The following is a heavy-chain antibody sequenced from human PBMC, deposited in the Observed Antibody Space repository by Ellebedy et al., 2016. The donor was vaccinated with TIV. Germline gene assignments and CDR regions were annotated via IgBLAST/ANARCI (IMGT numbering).Heavy chain of an antibody. D-gene: IGHD3-9*01. CDR1: GGSISSSSYY. CDR3: ATCVIPYYDILTGYYNTWFDP. Sequence: SETLSLTXTVSGGSISSSSYYWGWIRQPPGKGLEWIGSIYYSGSTYYNPSLKSRVTISVDTSKNQFSLKLSSVTAADTAVYYCATCVIPYYDILTGYYNTWFDPWGQGTLVTVSS. CDR2: IYYSGST. J-gene: IGHJ5*02. V-gene: IGHV4-39*01.